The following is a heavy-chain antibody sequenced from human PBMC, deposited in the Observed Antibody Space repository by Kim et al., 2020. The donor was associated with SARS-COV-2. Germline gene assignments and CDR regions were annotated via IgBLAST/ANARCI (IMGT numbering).Heavy chain of an antibody. CDR1: GYTFTSYA. Sequence: ASVKVSCKASGYTFTSYAMHWVRQAPGQRLEWMGWINAGNGNTKYSQKFQGRVTITRDTSASTAYMELSSLRSEDTAVYYCARGKNVYVGGTEYFQHWDQGTLVTVSS. D-gene: IGHD3-16*01. V-gene: IGHV1-3*01. J-gene: IGHJ1*01. CDR2: INAGNGNT. CDR3: ARGKNVYVGGTEYFQH.